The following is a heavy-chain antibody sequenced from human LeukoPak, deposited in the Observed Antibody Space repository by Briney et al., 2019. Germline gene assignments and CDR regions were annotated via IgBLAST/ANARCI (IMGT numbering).Heavy chain of an antibody. J-gene: IGHJ6*02. CDR3: AKDRDYDHIWGSYRPFYYYGMDV. CDR2: ISYDGSNK. Sequence: PGGSLRLSCAASGFTVSSNYMSWVRQAPGKGLEWVAVISYDGSNKYYADSVKGRFTISRDNSKNTLYLQMNSLRAEDTAVFYCAKDRDYDHIWGSYRPFYYYGMDVWGQGTTVTVSS. D-gene: IGHD3-16*02. V-gene: IGHV3-30*18. CDR1: GFTVSSNY.